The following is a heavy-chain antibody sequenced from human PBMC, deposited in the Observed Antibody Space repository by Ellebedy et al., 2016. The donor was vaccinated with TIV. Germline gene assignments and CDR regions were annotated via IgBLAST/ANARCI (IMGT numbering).Heavy chain of an antibody. CDR1: GFSFTSHW. CDR2: INQDGSDR. V-gene: IGHV3-7*03. Sequence: GESLKISCAASGFSFTSHWMTWVRQAPGKGLECVANINQDGSDRNYVDSVNGRFTISRDNAKNLLYLQMNNLRAEDTAVYYCARGGYNWRYFDIWGRGTLVTVSS. CDR3: ARGGYNWRYFDI. D-gene: IGHD1-1*01. J-gene: IGHJ2*01.